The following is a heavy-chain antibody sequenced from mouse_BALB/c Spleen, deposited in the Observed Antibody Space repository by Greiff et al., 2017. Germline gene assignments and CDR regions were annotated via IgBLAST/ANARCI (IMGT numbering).Heavy chain of an antibody. CDR3: AKGHDRYYGNYDAMDY. CDR2: ISSGGST. D-gene: IGHD2-1*01. Sequence: EVQGVESGGGLVKPGGSLKFSCAASGFTFSSYAMSWVRQTPEKRLEWVASISSGGSTYYPDSVKGRFTISRDNARNILYLQMSSLRSEDTAMYYGAKGHDRYYGNYDAMDYWGQGTSVTVSS. V-gene: IGHV5-6-5*01. CDR1: GFTFSSYA. J-gene: IGHJ4*01.